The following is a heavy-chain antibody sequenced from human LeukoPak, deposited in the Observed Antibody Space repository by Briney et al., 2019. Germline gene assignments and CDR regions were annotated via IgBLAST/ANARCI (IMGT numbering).Heavy chain of an antibody. CDR3: ARGYSSHDAFDI. J-gene: IGHJ3*02. D-gene: IGHD6-13*01. CDR1: GFTFSSYD. CDR2: IGTAGDT. V-gene: IGHV3-13*01. Sequence: PGGSLRLSCAASGFTFSSYDMHWVRQATGKGLEWVSAIGTAGDTYYPGSVKGRFTISRENAKNSLYLQMNSLRAGDTAVHYCARGYSSHDAFDIWGQGTMVTVSS.